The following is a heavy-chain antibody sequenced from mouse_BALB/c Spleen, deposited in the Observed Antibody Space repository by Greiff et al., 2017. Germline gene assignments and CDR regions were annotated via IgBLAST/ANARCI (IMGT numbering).Heavy chain of an antibody. D-gene: IGHD2-1*01. V-gene: IGHV3-2*02. CDR3: ARSYGNYAWFAY. CDR2: ISYSGST. J-gene: IGHJ3*01. CDR1: GYSITSDYA. Sequence: DVKLQESGPGLVKPSQSLSLSCTVTGYSITSDYAWYWIRQFPGNILEWMGYISYSGSTSYNPSLKSRISITRDTSKNQFFLQLNSVTTEDTATYYCARSYGNYAWFAYWGQGTLVTVSA.